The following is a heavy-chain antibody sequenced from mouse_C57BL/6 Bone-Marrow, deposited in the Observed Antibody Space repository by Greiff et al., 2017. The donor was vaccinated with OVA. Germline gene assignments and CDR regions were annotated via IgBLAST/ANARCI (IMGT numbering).Heavy chain of an antibody. V-gene: IGHV5-2*01. J-gene: IGHJ4*01. CDR1: EYEFPSHD. Sequence: EVKLMESGGGLVQPGESLKLSCESNEYEFPSHDMSWVRKTPEKRLELVAAINRDGGSTYYPDTMERRFIISRDNTKKTLYLQMSSLRSEDTALYYCARHGDYDAGAMDYWGQGTSVTVSS. CDR3: ARHGDYDAGAMDY. D-gene: IGHD2-4*01. CDR2: INRDGGST.